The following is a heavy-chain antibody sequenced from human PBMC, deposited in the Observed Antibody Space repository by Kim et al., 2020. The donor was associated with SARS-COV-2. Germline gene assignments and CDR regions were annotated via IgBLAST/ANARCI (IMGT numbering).Heavy chain of an antibody. D-gene: IGHD2-21*01. CDR1: GYIFTNYW. J-gene: IGHJ4*02. CDR3: ARSSKTYSHYYFDY. Sequence: GESLKISCKVSGYIFTNYWIAWVRQMPGKGLEWMGIIYPDDSDTRYSPSFEGQVTISVDKSISTTYLQWSSLKASDTAIFYCARSSKTYSHYYFDYWGQGTRVTVSS. CDR2: IYPDDSDT. V-gene: IGHV5-51*01.